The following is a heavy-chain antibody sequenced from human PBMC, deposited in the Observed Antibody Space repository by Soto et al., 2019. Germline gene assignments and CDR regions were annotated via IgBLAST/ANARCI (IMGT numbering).Heavy chain of an antibody. CDR1: GFTFSSYG. J-gene: IGHJ6*02. CDR3: ARDTRAMAVAGTFIHDPDYYYGMDV. Sequence: GGSLRLSCAASGFTFSSYGMHWVRQAPGKGLEWVAVIWYDGSNKYYADSVKGRFTISRDNSKNTLYLRMNSLRAEDTAVYYCARDTRAMAVAGTFIHDPDYYYGMDVWGQGTTVTVSS. CDR2: IWYDGSNK. D-gene: IGHD6-19*01. V-gene: IGHV3-33*01.